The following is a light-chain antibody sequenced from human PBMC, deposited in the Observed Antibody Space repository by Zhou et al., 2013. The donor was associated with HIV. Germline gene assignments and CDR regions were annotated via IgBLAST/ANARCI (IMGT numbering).Light chain of an antibody. J-gene: IGKJ2*01. CDR2: KAS. V-gene: IGKV1-5*03. Sequence: DIQMTQSPSTLSASVGDRVTITCRASQSISNWLAWYQQKPGKAPKILIYKASSLESGVPSRFSGSGSGTEFTLTISSLQPDDFATYYCQQYESYFYAFGQGTKLEIK. CDR1: QSISNW. CDR3: QQYESYFYA.